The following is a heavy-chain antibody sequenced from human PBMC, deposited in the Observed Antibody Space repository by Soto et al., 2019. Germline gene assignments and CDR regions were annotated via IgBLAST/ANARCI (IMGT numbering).Heavy chain of an antibody. CDR1: GGSISSYY. Sequence: PSETLSITCTVSGGSISSYYWSWIRQPPGKGLEWIGYIYYSGSTNYNPSLKSRVTISVDTSKNQFSLKLSSVTAADTAVYYCARDPSSGFDYWGQGTLVTVS. D-gene: IGHD6-19*01. CDR3: ARDPSSGFDY. J-gene: IGHJ4*02. V-gene: IGHV4-59*01. CDR2: IYYSGST.